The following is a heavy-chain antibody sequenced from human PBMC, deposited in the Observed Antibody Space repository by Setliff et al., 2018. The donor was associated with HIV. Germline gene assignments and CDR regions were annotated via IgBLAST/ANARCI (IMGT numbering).Heavy chain of an antibody. V-gene: IGHV4-39*07. CDR3: ARDWRAYGVLGS. D-gene: IGHD4-17*01. CDR1: GGSISSSSYY. Sequence: PSETLSLTCTVSGGSISSSSYYWGWIRQPPGKGLEWIGSSYHNGNTNYSPSLKNRVTMSVDNSKNQFSLMVRSVTAADTAVYYCARDWRAYGVLGSWGQGMLVTVSS. J-gene: IGHJ4*02. CDR2: SYHNGNT.